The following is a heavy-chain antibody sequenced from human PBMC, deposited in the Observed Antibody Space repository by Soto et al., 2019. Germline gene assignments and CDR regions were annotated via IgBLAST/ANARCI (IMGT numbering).Heavy chain of an antibody. CDR2: INPNSGGT. V-gene: IGHV1-2*04. J-gene: IGHJ2*01. CDR3: ARPRGGLRRGWYFDL. Sequence: QVQLVQSGAEVKKPGASVKVSCKASGYTFTGYYMHWVRQAPGQGLEWMGWINPNSGGTNYAQKFQGWVTMTRDTSISTAYMELSRLRSDDTAVYYCARPRGGLRRGWYFDLWGRGTLVTVSS. D-gene: IGHD1-26*01. CDR1: GYTFTGYY.